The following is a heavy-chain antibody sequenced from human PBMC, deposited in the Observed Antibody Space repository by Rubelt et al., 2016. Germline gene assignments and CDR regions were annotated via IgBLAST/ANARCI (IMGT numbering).Heavy chain of an antibody. CDR3: ARDSSYGCIYIYYYYGMDV. J-gene: IGHJ6*02. V-gene: IGHV4-34*02. D-gene: IGHD5-24*01. CDR1: GASFSDYY. CDR2: ISHSGTT. Sequence: QVQLQQWGAGLLKPSETLSLICAVYGASFSDYYWTWIRQPPGKGLEWIGEISHSGTTYYNPSLKSRVTISVDTSRDQFSLKLNSMTAADTAVYYCARDSSYGCIYIYYYYGMDVWGQGTTVTVSS.